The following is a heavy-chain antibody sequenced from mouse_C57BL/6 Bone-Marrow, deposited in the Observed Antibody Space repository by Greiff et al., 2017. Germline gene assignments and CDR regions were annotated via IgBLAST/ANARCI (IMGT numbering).Heavy chain of an antibody. CDR3: ARRNYDGPDY. J-gene: IGHJ2*01. D-gene: IGHD1-1*02. Sequence: QVQLQQSGAELVKPGASVKLSCTASGYTFTSYWIPWVKQRPGQGLEWIGGIYPGSGSTNYTAKFKSKATLTVDTSSSTAYMQLSSLTSENSAVYYCARRNYDGPDYWGQGTTLTVSS. V-gene: IGHV1-55*01. CDR2: IYPGSGST. CDR1: GYTFTSYW.